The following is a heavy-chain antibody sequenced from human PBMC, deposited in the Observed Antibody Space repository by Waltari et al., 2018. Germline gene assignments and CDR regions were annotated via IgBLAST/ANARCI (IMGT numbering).Heavy chain of an antibody. Sequence: QMQLQESGPGLVKPSEPLSLTCTVSGGSISRSTYYWGWIRQPPGKGLEWIGNIYYSGGTYYKPSLKSRLTISVDTSKNQFSLNLRSVTAADTAVYYCARLPISLGVGSVFDIWGQGTMVTVSS. D-gene: IGHD2-15*01. J-gene: IGHJ3*02. V-gene: IGHV4-39*01. CDR3: ARLPISLGVGSVFDI. CDR2: IYYSGGT. CDR1: GGSISRSTYY.